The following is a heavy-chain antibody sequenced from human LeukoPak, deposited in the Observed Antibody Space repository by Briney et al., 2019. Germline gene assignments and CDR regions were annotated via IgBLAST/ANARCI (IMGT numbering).Heavy chain of an antibody. D-gene: IGHD5-18*01. CDR2: IKSKTDGGTT. CDR3: AKEGYSYGDY. V-gene: IGHV3-15*01. Sequence: GGSLRLSCAASGFTFSNAWMSWVRQAPGKGLEWVGRIKSKTDGGTTDYAAPVKGRFTISRDDSKNTLYLQMNSLRAEDTAVYYCAKEGYSYGDYWGQGTLVTVSS. CDR1: GFTFSNAW. J-gene: IGHJ4*02.